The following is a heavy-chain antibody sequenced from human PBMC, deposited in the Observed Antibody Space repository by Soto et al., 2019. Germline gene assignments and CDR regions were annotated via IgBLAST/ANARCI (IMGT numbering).Heavy chain of an antibody. CDR3: ASAVTVLTAISYYLFDP. CDR1: GGSFSGYY. Sequence: SETLSLTCAVSGGSFSGYYWNWFRQPPGKGLEWMGDIRHSGSTNYNPALKNRVTISVDTSKNQFSLKVSSGTGADTAVYYCASAVTVLTAISYYLFDPWGQGTLVTVSS. CDR2: IRHSGST. V-gene: IGHV4-34*01. D-gene: IGHD2-21*02. J-gene: IGHJ5*02.